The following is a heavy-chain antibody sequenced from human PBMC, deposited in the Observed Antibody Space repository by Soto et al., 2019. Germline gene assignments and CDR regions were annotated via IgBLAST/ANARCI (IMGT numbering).Heavy chain of an antibody. CDR3: AKDQSGWGLYGMDV. Sequence: PGGSLRLSCAASGFTFSSYAMSWVRQAPGKGLEWVSAISGSGGSTYYADSVKGRFTISRDNSKNTLYLQMNSLRVEDTAVYYCAKDQSGWGLYGMDVWGQGTTVTVSS. V-gene: IGHV3-23*01. D-gene: IGHD6-19*01. CDR1: GFTFSSYA. CDR2: ISGSGGST. J-gene: IGHJ6*02.